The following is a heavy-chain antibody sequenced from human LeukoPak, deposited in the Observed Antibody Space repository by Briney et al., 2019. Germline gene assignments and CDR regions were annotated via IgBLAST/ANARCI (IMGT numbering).Heavy chain of an antibody. V-gene: IGHV1-2*02. CDR1: GYIFTASY. J-gene: IGHJ4*02. D-gene: IGHD1-26*01. CDR3: ARIGFAGRGY. Sequence: ALLKPSCKASGYIFTASYMHWVPQAPGHGLEWRGWINPKIGDTNYAQKFEGRVTMTRDTSITTAYIALSGLESDDTAVYYCARIGFAGRGYWGRGTVVTVSS. CDR2: INPKIGDT.